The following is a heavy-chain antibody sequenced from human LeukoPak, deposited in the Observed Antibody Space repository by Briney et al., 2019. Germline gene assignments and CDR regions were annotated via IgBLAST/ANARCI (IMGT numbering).Heavy chain of an antibody. CDR1: GGSISSYY. D-gene: IGHD3-22*01. CDR2: IYTSGST. CDR3: AREQAYYYDSSGYHFDY. V-gene: IGHV4-4*07. J-gene: IGHJ4*02. Sequence: SETLSLTXTVSGGSISSYYWSWIRQPAGKGLEWIGRIYTSGSTNYNPSLKSRVTMSVDTSKNQFSLKLSSVTAADTAVYYCAREQAYYYDSSGYHFDYWGQGTLVTVSS.